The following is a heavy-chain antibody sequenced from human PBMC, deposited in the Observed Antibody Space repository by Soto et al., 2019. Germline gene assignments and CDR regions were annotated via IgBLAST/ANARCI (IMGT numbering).Heavy chain of an antibody. D-gene: IGHD1-26*01. Sequence: QVQLVESGGGVVQPGRSLRLSCAASGFTFSSYGMHWVRQAPGKGLEWVAVISYDGSNKYYADSVKGRFTISRDNSKNTLYLQMNSLRAEDTAVYYCAKVTYSGSYYRYWGQGTLVTVSS. CDR1: GFTFSSYG. V-gene: IGHV3-30*18. J-gene: IGHJ4*02. CDR2: ISYDGSNK. CDR3: AKVTYSGSYYRY.